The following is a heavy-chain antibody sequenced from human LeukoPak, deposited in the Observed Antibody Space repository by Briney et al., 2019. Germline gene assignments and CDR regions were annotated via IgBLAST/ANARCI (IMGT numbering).Heavy chain of an antibody. D-gene: IGHD3-22*01. CDR1: GFTFSSYA. CDR2: IDSNGGST. V-gene: IGHV3-64*01. J-gene: IGHJ3*02. Sequence: GVSLRLSCAASGFTFSSYAMHWVRQAPGKGLEYVSAIDSNGGSTYYETSVKGRFTISSDNSKNTLYLQMGSLRAEDMDVYYCARSHSSGYWDGFDIWGQGTMVTVS. CDR3: ARSHSSGYWDGFDI.